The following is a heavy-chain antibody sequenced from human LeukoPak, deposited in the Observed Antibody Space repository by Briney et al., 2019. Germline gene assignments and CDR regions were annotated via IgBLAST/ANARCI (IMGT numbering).Heavy chain of an antibody. Sequence: GGSLRLSCAASGFTVSSNYMSWVRQAPGKGLEWVSVIYSGGSTYYADSVKGRFTISRDNSKNTLYLQMNSLRAEDTAVYYCARVGVDTAMADTDLAYYYYGMDVWGQGTTVTVSS. CDR2: IYSGGST. J-gene: IGHJ6*02. D-gene: IGHD5-18*01. CDR1: GFTVSSNY. V-gene: IGHV3-53*01. CDR3: ARVGVDTAMADTDLAYYYYGMDV.